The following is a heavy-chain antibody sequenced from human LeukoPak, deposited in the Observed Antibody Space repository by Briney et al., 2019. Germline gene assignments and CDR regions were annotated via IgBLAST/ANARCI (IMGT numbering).Heavy chain of an antibody. CDR3: AKDGGYSYGSTGFDH. V-gene: IGHV3-9*01. D-gene: IGHD5-18*01. CDR2: ISWNSGSI. Sequence: GRSLRLSCAASGFTFDDYAMHWVRQAPGKGLEWVSGISWNSGSIGYADSVRGRFTISRDNAKNSLYLQMNSLRAEDTALYYCAKDGGYSYGSTGFDHWGQGTLVTVSS. CDR1: GFTFDDYA. J-gene: IGHJ4*02.